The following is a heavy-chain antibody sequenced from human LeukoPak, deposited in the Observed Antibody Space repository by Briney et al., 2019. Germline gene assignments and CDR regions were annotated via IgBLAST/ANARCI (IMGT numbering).Heavy chain of an antibody. J-gene: IGHJ3*02. CDR1: DYSISSSYY. CDR2: IYHSGST. Sequence: PSETLSLTCTVSDYSISSSYYWGWIRQPPGKGLEWFGIIYHSGSTYYNPSLKSRVTISVDTSKNQFSLKLSSVTAADTAIYYCTREYGFMTTVFHAFDIWGQGTMVTVSS. V-gene: IGHV4-38-2*02. D-gene: IGHD4-17*01. CDR3: TREYGFMTTVFHAFDI.